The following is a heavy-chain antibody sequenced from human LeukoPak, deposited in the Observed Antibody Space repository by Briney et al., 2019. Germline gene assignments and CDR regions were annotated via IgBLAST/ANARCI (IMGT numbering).Heavy chain of an antibody. CDR2: IKQDGSEK. J-gene: IGHJ4*02. V-gene: IGHV3-7*01. Sequence: GGSLRLSCAASGFTFSSYAMSWVRQAPGKGLEWVANIKQDGSEKYYVDSVKGRFTISRDNAKNSLYLQMNSLRAEDTAVYYCARGVAARLFYWGQGTLVTVSS. CDR1: GFTFSSYA. D-gene: IGHD6-6*01. CDR3: ARGVAARLFY.